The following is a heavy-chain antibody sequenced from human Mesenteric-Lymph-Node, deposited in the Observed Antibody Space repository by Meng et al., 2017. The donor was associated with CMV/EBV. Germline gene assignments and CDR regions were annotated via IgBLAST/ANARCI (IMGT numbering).Heavy chain of an antibody. V-gene: IGHV1-8*01. CDR2: MNPISGNT. CDR1: GYKFDNYD. CDR3: AVNYHSAY. D-gene: IGHD1-7*01. J-gene: IGHJ4*02. Sequence: KVSCEASGYKFDNYDINWVRQAVGQGFEWMGWMNPISGNTGYAQKFQGRVTMTRSTSTATAYMELSSLRLEDTAVYYCAVNYHSAYWGQGTLVTVSS.